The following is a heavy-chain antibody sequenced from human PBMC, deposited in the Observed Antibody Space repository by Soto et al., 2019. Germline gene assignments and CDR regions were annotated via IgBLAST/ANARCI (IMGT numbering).Heavy chain of an antibody. V-gene: IGHV1-8*01. CDR2: MNPNSGNT. Sequence: ASVKVSCKASGYTFTSYDINWVRQATGQGLEWMGWMNPNSGNTGYAQKFQGRVTMTRNTSISTAYMELSSLRSEDTAVYYCARGPDLWFGELLDHTAHFDYWGQGTLVTVSA. D-gene: IGHD3-10*01. CDR1: GYTFTSYD. CDR3: ARGPDLWFGELLDHTAHFDY. J-gene: IGHJ4*02.